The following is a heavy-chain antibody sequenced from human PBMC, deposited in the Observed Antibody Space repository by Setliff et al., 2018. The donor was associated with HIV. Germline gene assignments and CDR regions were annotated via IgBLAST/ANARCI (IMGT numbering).Heavy chain of an antibody. D-gene: IGHD6-19*01. CDR1: GYSISSGGYY. Sequence: PSETLSLTCAVSGYSISSGGYYWSWIRQPAGQGLEWIGRIYTSGNTNYNPSTNYNPSLKSRNTISLETSRNQFSLRVTSVTATDTAVYYCTRQSPVAGSGAFDIWGQGTMVTVSS. V-gene: IGHV4-61*10. J-gene: IGHJ3*02. CDR2: IYTSGNT. CDR3: TRQSPVAGSGAFDI.